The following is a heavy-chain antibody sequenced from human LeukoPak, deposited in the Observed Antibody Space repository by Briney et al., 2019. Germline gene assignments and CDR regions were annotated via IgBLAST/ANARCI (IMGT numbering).Heavy chain of an antibody. J-gene: IGHJ3*02. CDR1: GGSFSSYV. CDR3: TREGVYAPDPSSYHRGAFDI. Sequence: SVKVSCKASGGSFSSYVITWVRQAPGQGLEWMGRIIPVLGVSNFAQKFQGRVTITADTSTNTVHMELSRLESGDTAVYYCTREGVYAPDPSSYHRGAFDIWGQGTVVIVSS. D-gene: IGHD3-16*02. CDR2: IIPVLGVS. V-gene: IGHV1-69*04.